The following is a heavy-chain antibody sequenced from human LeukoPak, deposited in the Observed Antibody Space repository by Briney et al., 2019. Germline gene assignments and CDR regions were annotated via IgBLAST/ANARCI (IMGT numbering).Heavy chain of an antibody. D-gene: IGHD2-21*02. J-gene: IGHJ4*02. Sequence: GGSLRLSCAVSGFTFTYYSMNWVRHAPGKGLEWVSAISGSGGSTYYADSVKGRFTISRDNSKNTLYLQMNSLRAEDTAVYYCAKEVVTAAPYWDYWGQGTLVTVSS. CDR2: ISGSGGST. CDR1: GFTFTYYS. V-gene: IGHV3-23*01. CDR3: AKEVVTAAPYWDY.